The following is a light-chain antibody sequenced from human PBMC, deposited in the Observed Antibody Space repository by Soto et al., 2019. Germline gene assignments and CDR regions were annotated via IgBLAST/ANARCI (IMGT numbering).Light chain of an antibody. CDR1: SSDVGGYNY. J-gene: IGLJ3*02. CDR3: SSYTSSSTRV. Sequence: QSVLTQPASVSGSPGQSITISCTGTSSDVGGYNYVSWYQQHPGKAPKLMIYEVSTRPSGVSNRFSGSKSGNTASLTISGLQAEDEADYYCSSYTSSSTRVFVGGTKLTVL. CDR2: EVS. V-gene: IGLV2-14*01.